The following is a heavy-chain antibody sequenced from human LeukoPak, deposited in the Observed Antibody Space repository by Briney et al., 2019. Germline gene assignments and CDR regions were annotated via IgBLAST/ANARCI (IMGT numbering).Heavy chain of an antibody. CDR2: ISRAGDRT. CDR3: ARGESFAFDV. Sequence: RGSLRLSCVGSGFILSSYDMGWVRQAPGKGLEWVSSISRAGDRTYYEDSVKGRFTISRDNSRNTMYLQMNSLRAEDTAVYYCARGESFAFDVWGQGTMVTVSS. J-gene: IGHJ3*01. V-gene: IGHV3-23*01. CDR1: GFILSSYD.